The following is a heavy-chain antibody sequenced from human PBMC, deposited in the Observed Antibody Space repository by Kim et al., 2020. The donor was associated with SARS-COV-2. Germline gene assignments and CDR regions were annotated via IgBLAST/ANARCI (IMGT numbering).Heavy chain of an antibody. V-gene: IGHV4-59*01. CDR1: GGSISSYY. CDR3: ARGSSGYRATLDY. D-gene: IGHD2-2*02. Sequence: SETLSLTCTVSGGSISSYYWSWIRQHPGKGPEWIGYIFYTGSTTYNPSLKSRVTISVDASKNQFSLKLSSLTAADTAVYYCARGSSGYRATLDYWGQGTLVTVSS. CDR2: IFYTGST. J-gene: IGHJ4*02.